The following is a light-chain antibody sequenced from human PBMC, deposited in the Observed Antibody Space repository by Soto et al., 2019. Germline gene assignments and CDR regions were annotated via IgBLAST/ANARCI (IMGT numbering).Light chain of an antibody. V-gene: IGLV2-8*01. CDR2: EVS. J-gene: IGLJ3*02. Sequence: QSALTQPPSASGSPGQSVTISCTGTSSDVGGYNYVSWYQQHPGKAPKLMIYEVSKRPSGVPDRFSGSKSGNTASLTVSGLQAEDEADYYCSSYAGSNNFPFGGGTTLTVL. CDR1: SSDVGGYNY. CDR3: SSYAGSNNFP.